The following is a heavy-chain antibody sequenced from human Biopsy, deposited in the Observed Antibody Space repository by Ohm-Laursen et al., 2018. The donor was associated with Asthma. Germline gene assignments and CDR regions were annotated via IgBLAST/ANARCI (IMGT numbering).Heavy chain of an antibody. Sequence: ASVKVSCKASGYTFIGCHIHWMRQAPGQGLEWMGRINPNSGGTNYAQKLQGRVTMTRDTSISTAYMEVSRLRSDDTAVYYCARGQKSAGDRWFDSWGQGTLVTVSS. D-gene: IGHD6-13*01. V-gene: IGHV1-2*06. CDR2: INPNSGGT. J-gene: IGHJ5*01. CDR1: GYTFIGCH. CDR3: ARGQKSAGDRWFDS.